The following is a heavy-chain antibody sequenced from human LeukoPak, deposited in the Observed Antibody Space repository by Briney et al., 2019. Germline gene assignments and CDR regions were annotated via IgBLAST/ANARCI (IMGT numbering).Heavy chain of an antibody. J-gene: IGHJ4*02. Sequence: GGSLRLSCAAPGFTFSSYWMSWVRQAPGKGLEWVANIKQDGSEKYYVDSVKGRFTISRDNAKNSLYLQMNSLRAEDTAVYYCARGYYDILTGPSPDFDYWGQGTLVTVSS. D-gene: IGHD3-9*01. CDR2: IKQDGSEK. CDR1: GFTFSSYW. V-gene: IGHV3-7*01. CDR3: ARGYYDILTGPSPDFDY.